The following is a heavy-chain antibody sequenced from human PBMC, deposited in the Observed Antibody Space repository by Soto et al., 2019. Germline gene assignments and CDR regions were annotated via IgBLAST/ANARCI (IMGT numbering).Heavy chain of an antibody. D-gene: IGHD2-15*01. J-gene: IGHJ4*02. CDR3: AKDLGYCSGGRCYSALDY. CDR1: GFTFSSYG. Sequence: PGGSLRLSCAASGFTFSSYGMHWVRQAPGKGLEWVAVISYDGSNKYYADSVKGRFTISRDNSKNTLYLQMNSLRAEDTAVYYCAKDLGYCSGGRCYSALDYWGQGT. V-gene: IGHV3-30*18. CDR2: ISYDGSNK.